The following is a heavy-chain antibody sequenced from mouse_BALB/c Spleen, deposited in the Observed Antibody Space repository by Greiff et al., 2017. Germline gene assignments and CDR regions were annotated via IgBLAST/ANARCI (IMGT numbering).Heavy chain of an antibody. D-gene: IGHD2-14*01. Sequence: EVKLVESGGGLVKPGGSLKLSCAASGFTFSSYAMSWVRQTPEKRLEWVASISSGGSTYYPDSVKGRFTISRDNARNILYLQMSSLRSEDTAMYYCARGCRYDWYFDVWGAGTTVTVSS. CDR1: GFTFSSYA. CDR3: ARGCRYDWYFDV. V-gene: IGHV5-6-5*01. CDR2: ISSGGST. J-gene: IGHJ1*01.